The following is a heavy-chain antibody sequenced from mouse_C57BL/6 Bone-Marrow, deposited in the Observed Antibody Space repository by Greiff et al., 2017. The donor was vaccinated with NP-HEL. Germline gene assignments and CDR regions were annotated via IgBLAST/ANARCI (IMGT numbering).Heavy chain of an antibody. V-gene: IGHV1-81*01. J-gene: IGHJ2*01. Sequence: LVESGAELARPGASVKLSCKASGYTFTSYGISWVKQRTGQGLEWIGEIYPRSGNTYYNEKFKGKATLTADKSSSTAYMELRSLTSEDSAVDFCAREGYYGSRDYWGQGTTLTVSS. CDR3: AREGYYGSRDY. CDR2: IYPRSGNT. D-gene: IGHD1-1*01. CDR1: GYTFTSYG.